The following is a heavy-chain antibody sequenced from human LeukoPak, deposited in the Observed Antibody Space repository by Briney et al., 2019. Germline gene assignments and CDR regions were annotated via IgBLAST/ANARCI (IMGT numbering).Heavy chain of an antibody. CDR3: AKGGKGFPLGLRFDS. CDR1: GGSISRGGDY. D-gene: IGHD2-21*01. V-gene: IGHV4-31*03. Sequence: PSETLSLTCTVSGGSISRGGDYWTWIRQHPGKGLEWIGNTYYGGNTYYNPSLKSRGTISIDTSKNQFSLKLTSLTAADTAVYYCAKGGKGFPLGLRFDSWGQGTLVSVSS. J-gene: IGHJ4*02. CDR2: TYYGGNT.